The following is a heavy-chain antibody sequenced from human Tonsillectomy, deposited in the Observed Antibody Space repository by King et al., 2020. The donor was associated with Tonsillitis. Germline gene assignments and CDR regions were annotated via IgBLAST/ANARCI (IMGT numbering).Heavy chain of an antibody. CDR2: IYYRGST. CDR3: ARHVGCSSASCFTPRYFQH. Sequence: LQLQESGPGLVKPSETLSLTCTVSGGSISTGSSFWGWIRQPPGKGPEWIGTIYYRGSTYYNPSLKSRVTISVDTSKNQFVLELSSVTAADTAVYYCARHVGCSSASCFTPRYFQHWGQGTLVTVSS. D-gene: IGHD2-2*02. J-gene: IGHJ1*01. CDR1: GGSISTGSSF. V-gene: IGHV4-39*01.